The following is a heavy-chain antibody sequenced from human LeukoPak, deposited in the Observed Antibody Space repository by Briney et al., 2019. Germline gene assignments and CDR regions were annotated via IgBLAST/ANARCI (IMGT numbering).Heavy chain of an antibody. CDR3: TTDLSVRKSSSSLWRDRRNYYYGMDV. Sequence: PGGSLRLSCAASGFTFSSYSMNWVRQAPGKGLEWVGRLKSKADGGTTDYAAPVKGRFTISRDDSKNTLYLQMNSLKTEDTGVYYCTTDLSVRKSSSSLWRDRRNYYYGMDVWGQGTTVTVSS. D-gene: IGHD6-6*01. J-gene: IGHJ6*02. CDR2: LKSKADGGTT. V-gene: IGHV3-15*01. CDR1: GFTFSSYS.